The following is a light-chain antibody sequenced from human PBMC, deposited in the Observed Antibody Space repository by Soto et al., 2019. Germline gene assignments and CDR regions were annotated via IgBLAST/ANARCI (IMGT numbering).Light chain of an antibody. CDR1: QSVSSN. CDR2: GAS. J-gene: IGKJ1*01. CDR3: QQYNNWPRT. Sequence: EIVMTKSPATLSVSPGERATLSCRASQSVSSNLAWYQQKPGQAPRLFIYGASTRATGIPARFSGSGSGTEFTLTISSLQSEDFAVYYCQQYNNWPRTFGQGTKVDIK. V-gene: IGKV3-15*01.